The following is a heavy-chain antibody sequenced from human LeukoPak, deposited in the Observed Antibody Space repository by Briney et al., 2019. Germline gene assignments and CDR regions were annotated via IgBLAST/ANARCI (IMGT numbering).Heavy chain of an antibody. Sequence: PSETLSLTCAVYGGSFSGYYWTWIRQSPGKGLEWIGEIYHSGSANYNPSLKSRVTMSVDTSKNQFSLKLSSVTAADTAVYYCARGWSYYEYNYWGQGTLVTVSS. CDR1: GGSFSGYY. CDR2: IYHSGSA. V-gene: IGHV4-34*01. J-gene: IGHJ4*02. CDR3: ARGWSYYEYNY. D-gene: IGHD3-22*01.